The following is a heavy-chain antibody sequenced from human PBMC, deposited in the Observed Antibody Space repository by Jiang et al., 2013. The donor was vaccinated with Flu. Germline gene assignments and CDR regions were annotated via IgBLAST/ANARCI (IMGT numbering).Heavy chain of an antibody. V-gene: IGHV6-1*01. CDR3: AREQERNRAYDAFNI. CDR2: TYYRSKWYN. J-gene: IGHJ3*02. CDR1: GDSVSSNSAA. D-gene: IGHD1-14*01. Sequence: QTLSLTCAISGDSVSSNSAAWNWIRQSPSRGLEWLGRTYYRSKWYNDYAISVKSRITINADTSKNQFSLQLNSMTPEDTAVYYCAREQERNRAYDAFNIWGQGTMVTVSS.